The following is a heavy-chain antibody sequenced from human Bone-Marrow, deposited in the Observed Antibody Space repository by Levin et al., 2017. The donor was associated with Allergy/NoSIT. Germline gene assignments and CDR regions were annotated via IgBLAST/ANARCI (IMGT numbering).Heavy chain of an antibody. D-gene: IGHD6-13*01. Sequence: SETLSLTCTVSGASISSGAYYWTWIRQHPTKGLEWIGYIYYGGTTYYNPSLSGRLTISVDTSKNQFSLNLRSVTAADTAVYYCARGITAAGKAWYDPWRQGTLVTVSS. V-gene: IGHV4-31*03. CDR2: IYYGGTT. J-gene: IGHJ5*02. CDR3: ARGITAAGKAWYDP. CDR1: GASISSGAYY.